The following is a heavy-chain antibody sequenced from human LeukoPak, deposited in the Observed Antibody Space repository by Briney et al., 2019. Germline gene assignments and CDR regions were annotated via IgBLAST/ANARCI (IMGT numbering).Heavy chain of an antibody. V-gene: IGHV3-48*04. Sequence: LGGSLRLSCAASGFTFSSYSMNWVRQAPGKGLEWVSYISSSSSTIYYADSVKGRFTISRDNAKNSLYLQMNSLRAEDTAVYYCARLWFGELLYNWFDPWGQGTLVTVSS. CDR2: ISSSSSTI. J-gene: IGHJ5*02. CDR3: ARLWFGELLYNWFDP. D-gene: IGHD3-10*01. CDR1: GFTFSSYS.